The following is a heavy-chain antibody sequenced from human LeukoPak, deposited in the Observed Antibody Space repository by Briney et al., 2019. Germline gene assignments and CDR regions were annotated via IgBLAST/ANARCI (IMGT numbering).Heavy chain of an antibody. D-gene: IGHD2-2*01. CDR1: GFTFDDYA. Sequence: GGSLRLSCAASGFTFDDYAMHWVRQAPGKGLEWVSAISGSGGSTYYADSVKGRFTISRDNSKNTLYLQMNSLRAEDTAVYYCAKGFAVVVVPAYDYWGQGTLVTVSS. V-gene: IGHV3-23*01. CDR2: ISGSGGST. J-gene: IGHJ4*02. CDR3: AKGFAVVVVPAYDY.